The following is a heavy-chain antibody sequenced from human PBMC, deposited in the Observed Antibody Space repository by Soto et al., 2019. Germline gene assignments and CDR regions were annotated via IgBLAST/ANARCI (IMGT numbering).Heavy chain of an antibody. V-gene: IGHV1-3*01. J-gene: IGHJ4*02. CDR1: GYTLTSYA. CDR2: IHPGNGNI. D-gene: IGHD7-27*01. Sequence: ASVKVSCKASGYTLTSYAMHWVRQAPGQRLEWMGWIHPGNGNIKYSQKFQGRVTMTRDTSKSTAFMELSSLTSEDTAVYYCARGPRNWGVDYWGQGTLVTVSS. CDR3: ARGPRNWGVDY.